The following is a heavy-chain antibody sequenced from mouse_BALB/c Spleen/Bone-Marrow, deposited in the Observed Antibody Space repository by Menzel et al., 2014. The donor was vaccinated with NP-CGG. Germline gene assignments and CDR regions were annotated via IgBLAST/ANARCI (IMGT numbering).Heavy chain of an antibody. CDR3: TRKGALITHYYAMDY. CDR2: ISSGSSTI. Sequence: EVKLMESGGGLVQPGGSRKLSCAASGFTFSSFGMHWVRQAPEKGLEWVAYISSGSSTIYYADTVKGRFTISRDNPENTLFLQMTSLRSEDTAMYYCTRKGALITHYYAMDYWGQGTSVTVSS. CDR1: GFTFSSFG. D-gene: IGHD2-4*01. J-gene: IGHJ4*01. V-gene: IGHV5-17*02.